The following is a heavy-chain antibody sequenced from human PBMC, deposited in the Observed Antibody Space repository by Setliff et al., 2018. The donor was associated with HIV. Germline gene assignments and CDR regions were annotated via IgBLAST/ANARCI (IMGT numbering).Heavy chain of an antibody. CDR2: INQDGSEK. V-gene: IGHV3-7*01. CDR3: ASDQQWLAQGWGGPHY. CDR1: GFTFSSYW. D-gene: IGHD6-19*01. J-gene: IGHJ4*02. Sequence: GGSLRLSCAASGFTFSSYWMSWVRQAPGKGLEWVANINQDGSEKYYVDSVKGRFTISRDNSKNTLYLQMNTLRAEDTAVYYCASDQQWLAQGWGGPHYWGQGTLVTVSS.